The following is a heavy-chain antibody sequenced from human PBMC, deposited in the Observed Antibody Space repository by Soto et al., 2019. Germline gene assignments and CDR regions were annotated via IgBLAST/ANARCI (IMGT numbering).Heavy chain of an antibody. Sequence: EVQLVESGGGLVQPGGSLRLSCVDSGFTFSSYWMSWVRQAPVKGLEWVGNIKQDGSEENYVDSLKGRFTTSRDNAKNSMYLQMHSLRAEDTAVYYCARIAATGRGWDVWGQGTTVGVSS. D-gene: IGHD6-13*01. J-gene: IGHJ6*02. CDR2: IKQDGSEE. CDR3: ARIAATGRGWDV. CDR1: GFTFSSYW. V-gene: IGHV3-7*01.